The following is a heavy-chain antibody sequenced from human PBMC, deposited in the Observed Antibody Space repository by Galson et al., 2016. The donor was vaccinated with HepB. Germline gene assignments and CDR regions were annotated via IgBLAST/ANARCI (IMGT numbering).Heavy chain of an antibody. CDR2: ISYSGTT. V-gene: IGHV4-31*03. D-gene: IGHD2-2*01. J-gene: IGHJ5*02. CDR1: GASISSGDYY. Sequence: TLSLTCTVSGASISSGDYYWSWIRQHPGKGLEWIGYISYSGTTYYNPSLKSRLTISIDTSKNQFSLKLSSVTAADTAVYYCARGVVVPAAIYAWFDPWGQGTLVTVSS. CDR3: ARGVVVPAAIYAWFDP.